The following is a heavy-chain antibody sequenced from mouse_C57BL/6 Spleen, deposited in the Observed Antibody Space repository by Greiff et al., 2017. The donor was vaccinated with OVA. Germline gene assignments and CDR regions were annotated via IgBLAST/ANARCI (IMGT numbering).Heavy chain of an antibody. CDR3: AREPTAQATGFAY. D-gene: IGHD3-2*02. J-gene: IGHJ3*01. Sequence: QLQQSGAELVRPGTSVKVSCKASGYAFTNYLIEWVKQRPGQGLEWIGVINPGSGGTNYNEKFKGKATLTADKSSSTAYMQLSSLTSEDSAVYFCAREPTAQATGFAYWGQGTLVTVSA. CDR2: INPGSGGT. CDR1: GYAFTNYL. V-gene: IGHV1-54*01.